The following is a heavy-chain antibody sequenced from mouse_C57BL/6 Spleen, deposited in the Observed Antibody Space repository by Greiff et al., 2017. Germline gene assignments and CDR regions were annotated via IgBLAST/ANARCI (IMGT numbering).Heavy chain of an antibody. V-gene: IGHV1-15*01. Sequence: VQLQQSGAELVRPGASVTLSCKASGYTFTDYEMHWVKQTPVHGLEWIGAIGPETGGTAYNQKFKGKAILTADKSASTAYMELRSLTSEDSAVYYCTREGVYDYAGRGDFDYWGQGTTLTVSS. CDR3: TREGVYDYAGRGDFDY. D-gene: IGHD2-4*01. CDR1: GYTFTDYE. CDR2: IGPETGGT. J-gene: IGHJ2*01.